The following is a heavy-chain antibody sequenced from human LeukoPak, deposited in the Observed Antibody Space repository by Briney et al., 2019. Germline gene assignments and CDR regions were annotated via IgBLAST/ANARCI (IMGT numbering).Heavy chain of an antibody. V-gene: IGHV1-2*02. CDR3: GSVRGILSYFDL. CDR2: INLNTGGT. Sequence: VASVKVPCTASGYTFSDYYIHWVRQAPGQGPEWMGWINLNTGGTNYAQKFDGRFSMTRDTSINTAFMELSGLTFDDTAVYYCGSVRGILSYFDLWGRGTLVTVSS. D-gene: IGHD3-16*01. J-gene: IGHJ2*01. CDR1: GYTFSDYY.